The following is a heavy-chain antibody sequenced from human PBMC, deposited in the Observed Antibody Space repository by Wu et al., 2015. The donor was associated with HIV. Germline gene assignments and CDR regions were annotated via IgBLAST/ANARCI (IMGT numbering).Heavy chain of an antibody. CDR1: GGTFSSNA. V-gene: IGHV1-69*13. CDR2: IIPIFGTA. J-gene: IGHJ4*02. Sequence: QVQLVQSGAEVKKPGSSVKVSCKASGGTFSSNAINWVRQAPGQGLEWMGRIIPIFGTANYAQKFQGRVTITADESTSTAYMELSSLRSEDTAVYYCATSLRDDSSGYSPFDYWGQGTLVTVSS. D-gene: IGHD3-22*01. CDR3: ATSLRDDSSGYSPFDY.